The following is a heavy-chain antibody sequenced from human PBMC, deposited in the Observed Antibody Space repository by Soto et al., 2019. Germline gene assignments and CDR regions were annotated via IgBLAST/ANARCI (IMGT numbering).Heavy chain of an antibody. Sequence: ASVKGSCKASGYTFTGDGIGWVRQAPGQGLEWMGWISAYNGNTNHAQKLQGRVTMTTDTSTSTAYMELRSLRSDDTAVYYCARSGYSYGSPLYYYYYGMDVWGQGTTVTVSS. V-gene: IGHV1-18*01. CDR1: GYTFTGDG. CDR2: ISAYNGNT. D-gene: IGHD5-18*01. J-gene: IGHJ6*02. CDR3: ARSGYSYGSPLYYYYYGMDV.